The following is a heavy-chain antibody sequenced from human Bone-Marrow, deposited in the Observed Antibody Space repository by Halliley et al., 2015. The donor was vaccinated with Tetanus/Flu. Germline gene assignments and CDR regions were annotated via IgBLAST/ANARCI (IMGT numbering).Heavy chain of an antibody. D-gene: IGHD7-27*01. V-gene: IGHV3-74*01. CDR2: ITSDGSKT. J-gene: IGHJ5*02. Sequence: VSRITSDGSKTAYAGSVRGRFTISRDNAKNTLYLQMNSLRVEDTAIYYCARDRYTGIYMNWLAPWGQGTLVTVSS. CDR3: ARDRYTGIYMNWLAP.